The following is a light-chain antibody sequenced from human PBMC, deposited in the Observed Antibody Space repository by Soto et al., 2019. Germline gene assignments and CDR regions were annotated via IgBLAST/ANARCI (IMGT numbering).Light chain of an antibody. V-gene: IGLV2-23*01. J-gene: IGLJ1*01. Sequence: QSVLTQPASVSGSPGQSITISCTGTSSDVGRYNIVSWYQQHPGKAPKLMIYEGSKRPSGVSDRFSGSKSGNTASLTISGLQAEDEADYYCCSYAGSRTYVLGTGTEVTVL. CDR1: SSDVGRYNI. CDR2: EGS. CDR3: CSYAGSRTYV.